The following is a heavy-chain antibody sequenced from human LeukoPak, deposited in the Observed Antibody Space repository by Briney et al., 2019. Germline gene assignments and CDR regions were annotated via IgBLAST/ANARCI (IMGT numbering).Heavy chain of an antibody. CDR2: INPNSGGT. CDR1: GYTFTASF. Sequence: ASVKVSCKASGYTFTASFIHWVRRAPGQGLEWMGWINPNSGGTESAQKFQGRVTMTRDTSISTAYMELSRLRSDDTAVYDCKRDHCTSIHRYEYNSNGRHVGGQGTTVTVSS. D-gene: IGHD2-2*01. J-gene: IGHJ6*02. V-gene: IGHV1-2*02. CDR3: KRDHCTSIHRYEYNSNGRHV.